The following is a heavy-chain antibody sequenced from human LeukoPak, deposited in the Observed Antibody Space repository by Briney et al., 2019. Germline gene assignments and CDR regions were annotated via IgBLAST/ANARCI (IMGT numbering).Heavy chain of an antibody. CDR2: ISGSGGST. CDR1: GFTFSSYA. D-gene: IGHD2-2*01. Sequence: GGSLRLSCAASGFTFSSYAMSWVRQAPGKGLEWVSAISGSGGSTYYADSVKGRFTISRDNSKNTLYLQMNSLRAEDTAVYYCAKGPDIWCSSTSCHHPWYFDHWGRGTLVTVSS. J-gene: IGHJ2*01. V-gene: IGHV3-23*01. CDR3: AKGPDIWCSSTSCHHPWYFDH.